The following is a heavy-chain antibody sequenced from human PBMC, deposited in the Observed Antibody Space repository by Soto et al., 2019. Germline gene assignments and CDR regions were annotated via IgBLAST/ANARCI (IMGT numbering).Heavy chain of an antibody. CDR2: ISANNGDT. CDR3: ARMVRGSNIDYYYYMDV. V-gene: IGHV1-18*01. CDR1: GYTFTSHG. D-gene: IGHD3-10*01. J-gene: IGHJ6*03. Sequence: QVQLVQSGAEVKKPGASVKVSCKASGYTFTSHGISWVRQAPGQGLEWMGWISANNGDTNYAQKFQGRVTVTTDTSTSTGYMELRSLRSEDTAVYYCARMVRGSNIDYYYYMDVWGIGTTVTVSS.